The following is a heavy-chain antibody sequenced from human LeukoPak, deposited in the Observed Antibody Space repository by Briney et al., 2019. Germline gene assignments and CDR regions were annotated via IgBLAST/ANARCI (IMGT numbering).Heavy chain of an antibody. D-gene: IGHD2-2*01. J-gene: IGHJ3*02. Sequence: GGSLRLSCAASGFTFSSYSMNWVRQAPGKGMEWVSYISSSSSPIHYADSVKGRLTISTDNAKNSLYLQMNSLRDDDTAVYYCAISVVNDAFDIWGQGTMVTVSS. CDR1: GFTFSSYS. CDR3: AISVVNDAFDI. V-gene: IGHV3-48*02. CDR2: ISSSSSPI.